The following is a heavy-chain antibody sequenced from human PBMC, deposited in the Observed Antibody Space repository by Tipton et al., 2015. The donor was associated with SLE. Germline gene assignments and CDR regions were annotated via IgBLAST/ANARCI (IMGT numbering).Heavy chain of an antibody. V-gene: IGHV3-23*03. Sequence: SLRLSCAASGFTFTNYAMTWVRQAPGKGLEWVSVIYGGDSTYYADSVKGRFTISRDKSENTLYLQMSSLRAEDTAIYYCAQAEASGWYSNRPPEYFQHWGQGTLVTVS. J-gene: IGHJ1*01. D-gene: IGHD6-19*01. CDR2: IYGGDST. CDR3: AQAEASGWYSNRPPEYFQH. CDR1: GFTFTNYA.